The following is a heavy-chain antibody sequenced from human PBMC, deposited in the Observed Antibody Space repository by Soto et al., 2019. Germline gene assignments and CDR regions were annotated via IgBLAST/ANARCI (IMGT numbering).Heavy chain of an antibody. CDR3: AKAVGFGIAVAGSNFDY. V-gene: IGHV3-23*01. Sequence: GGSLRLSCAASGFTFSSYAMSWVRQAPGKGLEWVSAISGSGGSTYYADSVKGRFTISRDNSKNTLYLQMNSLRAEDTAVYYCAKAVGFGIAVAGSNFDYWGQGTLVTVSS. J-gene: IGHJ4*02. CDR1: GFTFSSYA. D-gene: IGHD6-19*01. CDR2: ISGSGGST.